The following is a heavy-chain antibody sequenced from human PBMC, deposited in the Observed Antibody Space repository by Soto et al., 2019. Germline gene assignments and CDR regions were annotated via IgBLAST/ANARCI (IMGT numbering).Heavy chain of an antibody. J-gene: IGHJ4*02. CDR3: TRQEGYSGYDFDD. V-gene: IGHV3-33*01. CDR2: IRFDGSNI. CDR1: ESIFRGYG. Sequence: GGSLRLSCAAPESIFRGYGMHWVRQAPGKGLEWVAIIRFDGSNINYADAVMGRFTISRDDSKNTAYLHMNSLKTEDTAVYYCTRQEGYSGYDFDDWGQGTLVTVSS. D-gene: IGHD5-12*01.